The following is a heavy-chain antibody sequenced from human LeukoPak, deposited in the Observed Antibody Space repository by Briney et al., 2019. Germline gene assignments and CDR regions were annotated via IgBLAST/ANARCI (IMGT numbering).Heavy chain of an antibody. V-gene: IGHV3-23*01. CDR3: AKDGGSSGWYSAFDI. D-gene: IGHD6-19*01. Sequence: GGSLRLSCVTSGFTFRNYAMSWVRQAPGKGLEWVSAISGSGGSTYYADSVKGRFTISRDNSKNTLYLQMDSLRAEDTAVYYCAKDGGSSGWYSAFDIWGQGTMVTVSS. J-gene: IGHJ3*02. CDR2: ISGSGGST. CDR1: GFTFRNYA.